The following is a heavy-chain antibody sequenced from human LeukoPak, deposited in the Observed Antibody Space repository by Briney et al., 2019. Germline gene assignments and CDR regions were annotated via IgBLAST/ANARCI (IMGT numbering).Heavy chain of an antibody. CDR1: GGSFSGYY. V-gene: IGHV4-34*01. J-gene: IGHJ5*02. D-gene: IGHD6-13*01. Sequence: SETLSLTCAVYGGSFSGYYWSWIRQPPGKGLEWIGEINHSGSTNYNPSLKSRVTISVDTSKNQFSLKLSSVTAADTAVYYCARDLPTEGRYSSSWYLRFDPWGQGTLVTVSS. CDR2: INHSGST. CDR3: ARDLPTEGRYSSSWYLRFDP.